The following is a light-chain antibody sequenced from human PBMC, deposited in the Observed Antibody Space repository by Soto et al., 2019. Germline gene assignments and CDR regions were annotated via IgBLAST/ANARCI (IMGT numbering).Light chain of an antibody. CDR3: QQFGRSPSMYT. CDR2: VAS. V-gene: IGKV3-20*01. Sequence: EIVLTQSPGTLSLSPGERATLSCRASQSVRSDYLAWYQQKPGQAPRLLIYVASSRATGIPDRFSGSGCGTDLTLTISRLEPEDFAVYYCQQFGRSPSMYTFGQGTKLEIK. J-gene: IGKJ2*01. CDR1: QSVRSDY.